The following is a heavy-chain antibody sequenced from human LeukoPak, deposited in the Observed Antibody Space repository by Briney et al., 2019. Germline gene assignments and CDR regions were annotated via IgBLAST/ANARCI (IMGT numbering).Heavy chain of an antibody. V-gene: IGHV3-7*01. CDR2: IKQDGSEN. D-gene: IGHD3-22*01. CDR1: GFTFSRYW. CDR3: ARGLFNSYDMYFNL. Sequence: PGESLRLSCVGSGFTFSRYWMSWVRQAPGKGLEWVANIKQDGSENNYVDSVKGRFTISRDNAKKSLCLQMNSLRAEDTAVYYCARGLFNSYDMYFNLWGQGTLVTVSS. J-gene: IGHJ4*02.